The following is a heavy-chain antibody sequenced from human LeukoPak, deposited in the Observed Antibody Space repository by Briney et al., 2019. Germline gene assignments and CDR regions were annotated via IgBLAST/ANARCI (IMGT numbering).Heavy chain of an antibody. CDR3: ASLGYYDSSGYYFY. Sequence: GASVKVSCKASGYTFTGYYMHWVRQAPGQGLEWMGRINPNSGGTNYAQKFQGRVTVTRDTSISTAYMELSRLRSDDTVVYYCASLGYYDSSGYYFYWGQGTLVTVSS. D-gene: IGHD3-22*01. J-gene: IGHJ4*02. CDR1: GYTFTGYY. V-gene: IGHV1-2*05. CDR2: INPNSGGT.